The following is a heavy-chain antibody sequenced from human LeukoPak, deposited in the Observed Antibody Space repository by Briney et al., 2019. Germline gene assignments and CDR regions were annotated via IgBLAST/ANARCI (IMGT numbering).Heavy chain of an antibody. CDR2: ISTSGSTT. V-gene: IGHV3-48*03. CDR3: VREMGGYPFDH. J-gene: IGHJ4*02. CDR1: GFTFSSYE. Sequence: GGSLRLSCAASGFTFSSYEMNWVRQAPGKGLEWVSYISTSGSTTYYADSVKGRFTISRDNAKNSLYLQMNSLRAEDTAIYYCVREMGGYPFDHWGQGTLVTVSS. D-gene: IGHD5-12*01.